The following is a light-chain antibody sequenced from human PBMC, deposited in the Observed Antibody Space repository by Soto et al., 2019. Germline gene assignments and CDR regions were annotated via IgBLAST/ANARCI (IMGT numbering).Light chain of an antibody. CDR1: SSDVGGHNY. CDR2: EVS. V-gene: IGLV2-8*01. CDR3: SSYATSRIVI. Sequence: QSALTQPPSASGSPGRSVTISCTGTSSDVGGHNYVSWYQQHPGKAPRFLIFEVSNRPSGVSDRFSGSKSGSTAFLTISGLQIEDEADYYCSSYATSRIVIFGGGTKLTVL. J-gene: IGLJ2*01.